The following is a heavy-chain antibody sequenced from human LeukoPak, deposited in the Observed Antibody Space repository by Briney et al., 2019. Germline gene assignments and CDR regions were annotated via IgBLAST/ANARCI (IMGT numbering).Heavy chain of an antibody. V-gene: IGHV1-2*02. J-gene: IGHJ4*02. D-gene: IGHD1-26*01. Sequence: AASVKVSCKASGYTFTSYGISRVRQAPGQGLEWMGWINPNSGGTNYAQKFQGRVTMTRDTSISTAYMELSRLRSDDTAVYYCARASSLLELLGPSDYWGQGTLVTVSS. CDR1: GYTFTSYG. CDR3: ARASSLLELLGPSDY. CDR2: INPNSGGT.